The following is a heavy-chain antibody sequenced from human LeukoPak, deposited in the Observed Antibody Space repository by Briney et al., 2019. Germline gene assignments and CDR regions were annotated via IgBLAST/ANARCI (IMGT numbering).Heavy chain of an antibody. CDR3: ARGQKSIAAAGF. Sequence: ASVKVSCKASGYTFTSYDINWVRQATGQGLEWMGWMNPNSGNTGYAQKFQGRVTMTRNTSISTAYMELSSLRSEDTAVYYCARGQKSIAAAGFWGQGTLVTVSS. D-gene: IGHD6-13*01. CDR2: MNPNSGNT. J-gene: IGHJ4*02. CDR1: GYTFTSYD. V-gene: IGHV1-8*01.